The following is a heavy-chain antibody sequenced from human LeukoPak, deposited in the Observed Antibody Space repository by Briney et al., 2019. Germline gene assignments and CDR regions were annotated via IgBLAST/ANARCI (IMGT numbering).Heavy chain of an antibody. CDR1: GYTFTAYY. V-gene: IGHV1-2*02. J-gene: IGHJ4*02. D-gene: IGHD3-10*01. CDR2: INPNSGGT. CDR3: AMASSGFGGYFDY. Sequence: ASVKVSCKASGYTFTAYYLHWVRQAPGQGLEWMGWINPNSGGTNYAQKFQGRVTMTRDTSISTAYIELSSLRSDDTAVYYCAMASSGFGGYFDYWGQGTLVTVSS.